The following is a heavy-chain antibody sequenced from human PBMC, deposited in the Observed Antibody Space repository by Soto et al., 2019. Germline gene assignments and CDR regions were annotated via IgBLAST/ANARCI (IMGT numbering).Heavy chain of an antibody. Sequence: GGSLRLSCTASGLNFSSYAMQWVRHAPGKGLDWVAVIWRDGSQKRYGDSVRGRFDISRDNSKNTVFLHLADLRAEDTALYSCATGWTPLTTRYYGLDVWGQGTTVTVSS. CDR3: ATGWTPLTTRYYGLDV. CDR2: IWRDGSQK. J-gene: IGHJ6*02. V-gene: IGHV3-33*03. D-gene: IGHD1-1*01. CDR1: GLNFSSYA.